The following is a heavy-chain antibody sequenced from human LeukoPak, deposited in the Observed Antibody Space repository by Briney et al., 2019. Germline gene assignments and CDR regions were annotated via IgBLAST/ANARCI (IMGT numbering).Heavy chain of an antibody. D-gene: IGHD3-16*01. V-gene: IGHV1-24*01. J-gene: IGHJ5*02. Sequence: ASVKVSCKVSGYMFTELSMHWVRQAPGKGLEWMGGFDPEDDEKMYAQKFQGRVTMTEDTSTDTAYMELSSLRSEDTAVYYCARDYVGDNWFDPWGQGTLVTVSS. CDR3: ARDYVGDNWFDP. CDR1: GYMFTELS. CDR2: FDPEDDEK.